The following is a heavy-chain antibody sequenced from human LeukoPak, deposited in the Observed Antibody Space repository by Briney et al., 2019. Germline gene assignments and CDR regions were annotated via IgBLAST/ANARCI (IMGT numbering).Heavy chain of an antibody. CDR2: IKQDGSEK. Sequence: GGSLRLSCVASGFTCSSYWMSWVRQAPGKGLEWVANIKQDGSEKYYADSVKGRFTISRDNAKNSLYLQMNSLRAEDTAVYYCAREDYDFWSGYYTKACDIWGQGTMVTVSS. D-gene: IGHD3-3*01. CDR1: GFTCSSYW. J-gene: IGHJ3*02. CDR3: AREDYDFWSGYYTKACDI. V-gene: IGHV3-7*05.